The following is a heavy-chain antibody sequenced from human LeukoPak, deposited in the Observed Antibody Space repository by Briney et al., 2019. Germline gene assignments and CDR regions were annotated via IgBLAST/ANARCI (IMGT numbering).Heavy chain of an antibody. CDR3: ARVRPPFVGCSGGSCYSGWFDP. V-gene: IGHV1-46*01. Sequence: GASVKVSCKASGYTFTSYYMHWVRQAPGQGLEWMGIINPSGGSTSYAQKFQGRVTMTRDTSTSTVYMELSSLRSEDTAVYYCARVRPPFVGCSGGSCYSGWFDPWGQGTLVTVSS. J-gene: IGHJ5*02. CDR2: INPSGGST. CDR1: GYTFTSYY. D-gene: IGHD2-15*01.